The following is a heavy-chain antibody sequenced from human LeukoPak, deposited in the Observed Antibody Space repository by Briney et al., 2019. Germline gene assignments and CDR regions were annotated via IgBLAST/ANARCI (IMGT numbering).Heavy chain of an antibody. Sequence: PGGSLRLSCAASGFTFSSYGMHWVRQAPGKGLEWVGRIKSKTDGGTTDHAEPVKGRFTISRDDSRNMLYLQMNSLKTEDTAVYYCTTSHRGVWGQGTMVTVSS. V-gene: IGHV3-15*07. J-gene: IGHJ3*01. CDR1: GFTFSSYG. CDR3: TTSHRGV. CDR2: IKSKTDGGTT.